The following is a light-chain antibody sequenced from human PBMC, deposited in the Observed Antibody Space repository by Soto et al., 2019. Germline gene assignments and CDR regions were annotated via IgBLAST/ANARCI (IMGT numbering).Light chain of an antibody. J-gene: IGLJ3*02. V-gene: IGLV4-69*01. Sequence: VLTQSPSASASLGASVKLTCTLSSGHSSNAIAWHQQQPEKGPRFLMKLNSDGSHNKGDGIPDRFSGSSSGAERYLTISSLQSEDEADYYCQTWGTGIWVFGGGTKVTVL. CDR3: QTWGTGIWV. CDR1: SGHSSNA. CDR2: LNSDGSH.